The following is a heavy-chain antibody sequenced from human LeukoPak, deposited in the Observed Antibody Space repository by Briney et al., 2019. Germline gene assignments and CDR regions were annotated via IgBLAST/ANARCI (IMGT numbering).Heavy chain of an antibody. CDR1: GGSINAFH. CDR2: ISHTGNT. CDR3: ARVGDCGDDCYSHDY. Sequence: SETLSLTCTVSGGSINAFHWGWVRQPPGKGLEYLGFISHTGNTNYSPSLKSRVTISIDTSKNHFSLELRSVTAADTAVYFCARVGDCGDDCYSHDYWGQGTLVSVSS. V-gene: IGHV4-59*08. J-gene: IGHJ4*02. D-gene: IGHD2-21*02.